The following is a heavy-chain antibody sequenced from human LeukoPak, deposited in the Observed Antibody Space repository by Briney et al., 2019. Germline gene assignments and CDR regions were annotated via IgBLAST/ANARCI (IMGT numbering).Heavy chain of an antibody. J-gene: IGHJ4*02. D-gene: IGHD3-22*01. V-gene: IGHV3-23*01. CDR2: ISGSGGST. CDR3: AKDSGMYYYDSSGYYYVY. Sequence: GGSLRLSCAASGFTFSTYVMSWVRQAPGKGLEWVSAISGSGGSTYYADSVKGRFTISRDNSKNTLYLQMNSLRAEDTAVYYCAKDSGMYYYDSSGYYYVYWGQGTLVTVSS. CDR1: GFTFSTYV.